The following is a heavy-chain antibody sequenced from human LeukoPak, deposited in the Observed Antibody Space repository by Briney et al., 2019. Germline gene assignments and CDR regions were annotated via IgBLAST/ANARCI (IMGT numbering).Heavy chain of an antibody. V-gene: IGHV1-18*01. D-gene: IGHD5-12*01. J-gene: IGHJ4*02. CDR2: ISAYNGNT. Sequence: ASVKVSCKASGGTFSSYGISWVRQAPGQGLEWMGWISAYNGNTNYAQKLQDRVTMTTDTSTSTAYMEMRSLRSDDTAVYYCATEGIVATITPDFDYWGQGTLVTVSS. CDR3: ATEGIVATITPDFDY. CDR1: GGTFSSYG.